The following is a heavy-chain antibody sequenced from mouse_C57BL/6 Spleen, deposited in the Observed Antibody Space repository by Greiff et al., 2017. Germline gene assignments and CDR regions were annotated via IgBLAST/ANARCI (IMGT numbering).Heavy chain of an antibody. CDR1: GYTFTSYW. Sequence: QVQLQQPGAELVKPGASVKLSCKASGYTFTSYWMHWVKQRPGQGLEWIGMIHPNSGSTNYHEKFKSKATLTVDKSSSTAYMQLSSLTSEDSAVYYCAKTGAYLDYWGQGTTLTVSS. V-gene: IGHV1-64*01. CDR2: IHPNSGST. D-gene: IGHD4-1*01. CDR3: AKTGAYLDY. J-gene: IGHJ2*01.